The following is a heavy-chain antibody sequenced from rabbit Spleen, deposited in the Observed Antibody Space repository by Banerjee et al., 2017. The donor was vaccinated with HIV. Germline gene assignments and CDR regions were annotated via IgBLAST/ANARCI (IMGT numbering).Heavy chain of an antibody. CDR1: GFDFSSNYY. D-gene: IGHD1-1*01. V-gene: IGHV1S43*01. CDR2: IDPLFGTT. Sequence: QEQLEESGGDLVKPGASLTLTCTASGFDFSSNYYMCWVRQAPGKGLEWIGYIDPLFGTTYYANWVNGRFTISSHNAQNTLYLQLNSLTAADTATYFCVRGASSSGYYSLWGPGTLVTVS. J-gene: IGHJ4*01. CDR3: VRGASSSGYYSL.